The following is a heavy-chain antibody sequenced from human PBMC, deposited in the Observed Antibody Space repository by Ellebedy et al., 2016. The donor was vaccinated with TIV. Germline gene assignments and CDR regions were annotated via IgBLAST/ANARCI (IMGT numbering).Heavy chain of an antibody. Sequence: ASVKVSCXASGYTFTSYGISWVRQAPGQGLEWMGWISAYNGNTNYAQKLQGRVTMTTDTSTSTAYMELRSLRSDDTAVYYCARVEVDNCSSTSCYIDAFDIWGQGTMVTVSS. CDR3: ARVEVDNCSSTSCYIDAFDI. V-gene: IGHV1-18*01. D-gene: IGHD2-2*02. CDR1: GYTFTSYG. J-gene: IGHJ3*02. CDR2: ISAYNGNT.